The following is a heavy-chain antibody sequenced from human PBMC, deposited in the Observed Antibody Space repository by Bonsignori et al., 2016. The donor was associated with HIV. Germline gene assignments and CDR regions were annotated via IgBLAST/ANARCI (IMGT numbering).Heavy chain of an antibody. V-gene: IGHV3-21*06. CDR1: GFTFGTHD. Sequence: GGSLRLSCVGSGFTFGTHDMNWVRQAPGKGLEWVASISSSGSYIYYADSVRGRFTVSRDSAKNSLYLQMDGLRGDDTAVYYCARRARDPMASAESVFDHWGQGTLVTVSS. CDR3: ARRARDPMASAESVFDH. CDR2: ISSSGSYI. D-gene: IGHD6-25*01. J-gene: IGHJ4*02.